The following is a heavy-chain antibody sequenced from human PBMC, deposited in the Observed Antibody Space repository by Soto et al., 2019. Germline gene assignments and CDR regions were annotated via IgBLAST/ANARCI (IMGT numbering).Heavy chain of an antibody. CDR2: IYYSGST. J-gene: IGHJ6*02. CDR1: GGSISSGGYY. V-gene: IGHV4-31*03. CDR3: ARGGYYYYGMDV. Sequence: QVQLQESGPGLVKPSQTLSLTCTVSGGSISSGGYYWSWIRQHPGKGLEWIGYIYYSGSTYYNPSLKSRVIISMDTSKNQFSLKLSSVTAADTAVYFCARGGYYYYGMDVWGQGTTVTVSS.